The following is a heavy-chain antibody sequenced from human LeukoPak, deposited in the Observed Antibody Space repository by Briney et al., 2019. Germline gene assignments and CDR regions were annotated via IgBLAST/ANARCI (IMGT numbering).Heavy chain of an antibody. CDR2: IYHSGST. CDR1: GYSNSSGYY. CDR3: ARLQNDFWSGYVYYFDY. V-gene: IGHV4-38-2*01. D-gene: IGHD3-3*01. J-gene: IGHJ4*02. Sequence: PSETLSLTCAVSGYSNSSGYYWGWIRQPPGKGLEWIGSIYHSGSTYYNPSLKSRVTISVDTSKNQFSLKLSSVTAADTAVYYCARLQNDFWSGYVYYFDYWGQGTLVTVSS.